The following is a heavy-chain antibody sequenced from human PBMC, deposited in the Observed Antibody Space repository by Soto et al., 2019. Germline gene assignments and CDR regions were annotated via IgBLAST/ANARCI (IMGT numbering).Heavy chain of an antibody. CDR2: ISSNSAYI. Sequence: RSLRLSGAASVFTFLSSTMNCVRQAPGKGLEWVSTISSNSAYIYYTDALRGRFTISRDNAKNSLHLQMNSLRAEDTAVYYCTRDASRDSSARGWFDPWGPGTLVTISS. CDR1: VFTFLSST. J-gene: IGHJ5*02. CDR3: TRDASRDSSARGWFDP. D-gene: IGHD6-13*01. V-gene: IGHV3-21*01.